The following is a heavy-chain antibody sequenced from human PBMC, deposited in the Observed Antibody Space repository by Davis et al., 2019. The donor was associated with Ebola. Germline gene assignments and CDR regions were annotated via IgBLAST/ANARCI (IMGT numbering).Heavy chain of an antibody. D-gene: IGHD3-10*01. V-gene: IGHV3-7*03. CDR3: AREYYGSGSYLGESWFDP. CDR2: IKQDGSEK. J-gene: IGHJ5*02. CDR1: GFTFRSYA. Sequence: PGGSLRLSCAASGFTFRSYAMSWVRQAPGKGLEWVANIKQDGSEKYYVDSVKGRFTISRDNAKNSLYLQMNSLRAEDTAVYYCAREYYGSGSYLGESWFDPWGQGTLVTVSS.